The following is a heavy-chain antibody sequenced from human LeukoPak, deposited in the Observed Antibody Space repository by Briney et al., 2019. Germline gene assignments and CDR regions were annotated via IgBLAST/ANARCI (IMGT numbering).Heavy chain of an antibody. V-gene: IGHV1-69*13. Sequence: VASVKVSCKASGGTFSSYAISWVRQAPGQGLEWKGGIIPIFGTANYAQKFQGRVTITADESTSTAYMELSSLRSEDTAVYYCARDRGKGYFDYWGQGTLVTVSS. CDR3: ARDRGKGYFDY. CDR2: IIPIFGTA. CDR1: GGTFSSYA. D-gene: IGHD5-24*01. J-gene: IGHJ4*02.